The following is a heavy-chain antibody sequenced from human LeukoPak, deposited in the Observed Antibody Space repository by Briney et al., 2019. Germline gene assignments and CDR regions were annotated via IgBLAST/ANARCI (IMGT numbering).Heavy chain of an antibody. D-gene: IGHD3-22*01. CDR2: INPTGGDT. Sequence: ASVKVSCKASGYTFTDYYMHWVRQAPGQGLEWMGKINPTGGDTSYAQKFQGRVTMTRDMSTSTVYMELSSLRSEDTAVYYCARVPGRGYGLYSFDYWGQGTLVTVSS. J-gene: IGHJ4*02. CDR3: ARVPGRGYGLYSFDY. CDR1: GYTFTDYY. V-gene: IGHV1-46*01.